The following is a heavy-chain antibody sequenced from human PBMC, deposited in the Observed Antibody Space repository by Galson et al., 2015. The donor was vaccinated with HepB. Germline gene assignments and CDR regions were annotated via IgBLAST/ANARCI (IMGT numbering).Heavy chain of an antibody. CDR3: ARKVRSSSWENYFDF. CDR1: GYTFTSYA. J-gene: IGHJ4*02. D-gene: IGHD6-13*01. V-gene: IGHV1-3*01. Sequence: SVKVSCKASGYTFTSYAMNWVRQAPGQRLEWMGWINAGNGNTKYSQKFQGRVTITRDTSASTAYMELSSMRSEDTAVYYCARKVRSSSWENYFDFWGQGTLVTVSS. CDR2: INAGNGNT.